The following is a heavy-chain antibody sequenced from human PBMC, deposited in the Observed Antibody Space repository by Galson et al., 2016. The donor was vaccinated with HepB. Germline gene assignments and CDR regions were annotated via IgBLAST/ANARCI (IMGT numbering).Heavy chain of an antibody. CDR3: STLRDFWSG. Sequence: SLRLSCAASGFTFSRHWMYWVRQAPGKGLVWVSQFNSDGSNINYADSAKGRFTISRDNADNTLYLQMNSLRGDDTAVYYCSTLRDFWSGWGQGTLVTVSP. CDR2: FNSDGSNI. J-gene: IGHJ4*02. D-gene: IGHD3-3*01. V-gene: IGHV3-74*01. CDR1: GFTFSRHW.